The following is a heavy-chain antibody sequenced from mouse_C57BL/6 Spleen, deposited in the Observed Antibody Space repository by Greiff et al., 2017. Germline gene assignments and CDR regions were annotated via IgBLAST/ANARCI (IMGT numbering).Heavy chain of an antibody. CDR2: ISSGGSYT. D-gene: IGHD2-1*01. V-gene: IGHV5-6*01. J-gene: IGHJ3*01. CDR3: ARAYGNYVEVWFAY. CDR1: GFTFSSYG. Sequence: EVQLQQSGGDLVKPGGSLKLSCAASGFTFSSYGMSWVRQTPDKRLEWVATISSGGSYTYYPDSVKGRFTISRDNSQSILYLQMNALRAEDSATYYCARAYGNYVEVWFAYWGQGTLVTVSA.